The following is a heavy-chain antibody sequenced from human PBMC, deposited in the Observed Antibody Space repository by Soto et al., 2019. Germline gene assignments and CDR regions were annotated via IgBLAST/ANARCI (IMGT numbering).Heavy chain of an antibody. CDR2: INPKSGGT. V-gene: IGHV1-2*04. Sequence: ASVKVSCKASGYSFTDYHIHWVRQAPGQGLEWLGRINPKSGGTSTAQKFQGWVTMTTDTSISTASMELTRLTSDDTAIYYCARVGSTECSKGLRSLLHIHVRDVWG. CDR3: ARVGSTECSKGLRSLLHIHVRDV. CDR1: GYSFTDYH. D-gene: IGHD4-4*01. J-gene: IGHJ6*02.